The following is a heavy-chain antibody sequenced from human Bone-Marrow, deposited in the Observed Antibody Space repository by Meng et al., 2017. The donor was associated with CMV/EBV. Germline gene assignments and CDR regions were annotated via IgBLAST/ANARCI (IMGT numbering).Heavy chain of an antibody. CDR2: ISPYNGNT. D-gene: IGHD2-15*01. J-gene: IGHJ4*02. V-gene: IGHV1-18*01. CDR3: ARSSCGGGSCYGVD. CDR1: GYTFTNSG. Sequence: ASGYTFTNSGITWVRQAPGQGLEWMGWISPYNGNTYYAQKIQGRVTMTTDTSTSTAYMDLRTLSSDDTAVYYCARSSCGGGSCYGVDWGQGTLVTVSS.